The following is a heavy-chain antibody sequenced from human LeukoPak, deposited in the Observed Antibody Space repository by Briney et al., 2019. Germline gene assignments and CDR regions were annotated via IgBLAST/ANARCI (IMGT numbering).Heavy chain of an antibody. V-gene: IGHV3-15*01. CDR2: IKGKAEGGTT. D-gene: IGHD5-18*01. CDR3: TTGTWIQLWLADY. J-gene: IGHJ4*02. CDR1: GFTFSNAC. Sequence: GGSLRLSCAASGFTFSNACMSWVRQAPWKGLEWVGHIKGKAEGGTTDYAAPVQGRFTISRDDSKDTLYLQMNSLKTEDTAVYYCTTGTWIQLWLADYWGQGTLVTVSS.